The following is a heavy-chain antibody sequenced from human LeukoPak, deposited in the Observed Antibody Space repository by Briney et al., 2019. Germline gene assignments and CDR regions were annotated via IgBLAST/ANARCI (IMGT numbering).Heavy chain of an antibody. J-gene: IGHJ3*02. CDR1: GGSISSYY. CDR2: IYTSGST. CDR3: ASSLWFRELWGAFDI. Sequence: SETLSLTCTVSGGSISSYYWSWIRQPAGKGLEWIGRIYTSGSTNYNPSLKSRVTMSVDTSKNQFSLKLSSVTAADTAVYYCASSLWFRELWGAFDIWGQGTMVTVSS. V-gene: IGHV4-4*07. D-gene: IGHD3-10*01.